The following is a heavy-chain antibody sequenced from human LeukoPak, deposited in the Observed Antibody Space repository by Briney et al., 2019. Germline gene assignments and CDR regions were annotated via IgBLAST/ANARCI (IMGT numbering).Heavy chain of an antibody. CDR1: GGTFSSYA. CDR3: ARGPGDYGDYAVEPFNYYYYGMDV. D-gene: IGHD4-17*01. Sequence: SVKVSCKASGGTFSSYAISWVRQAPGQGLEWMGRIIPILGIANYAQKFQGRVTITADKSTSTAYMELSSLRSEDTAVYYCARGPGDYGDYAVEPFNYYYYGMDVWGQGTTVTVSS. V-gene: IGHV1-69*04. CDR2: IIPILGIA. J-gene: IGHJ6*02.